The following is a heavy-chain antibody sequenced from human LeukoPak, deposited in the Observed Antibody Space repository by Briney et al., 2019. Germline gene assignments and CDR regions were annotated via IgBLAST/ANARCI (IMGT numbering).Heavy chain of an antibody. CDR1: GFTFSSYA. Sequence: GGSLRLSCAASGFTFSSYAMSWVRQAPGKGLEWVALISYDGTDKYYADFVKGRFTISRDNSKNTLYLQIDSLTTEDTAVYYCPRVPVWGTVTTHYFDYWGQGTLVTVSS. CDR3: PRVPVWGTVTTHYFDY. CDR2: ISYDGTDK. V-gene: IGHV3-30*04. J-gene: IGHJ4*02. D-gene: IGHD4-11*01.